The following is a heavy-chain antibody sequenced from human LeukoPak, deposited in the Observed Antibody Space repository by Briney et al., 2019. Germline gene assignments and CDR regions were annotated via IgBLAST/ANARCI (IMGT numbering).Heavy chain of an antibody. Sequence: GSLRLSCAASGFTFSSYAMSWVRQAPGKGLEWVSAISGSGGSTYYADSVKGRFTISRDNSKNTLYLQMNSLRAEDTAVYYCAKDDNDYDYVWGSYRWGQGTLVTVSS. V-gene: IGHV3-23*01. CDR1: GFTFSSYA. CDR3: AKDDNDYDYVWGSYR. CDR2: ISGSGGST. J-gene: IGHJ4*02. D-gene: IGHD3-16*02.